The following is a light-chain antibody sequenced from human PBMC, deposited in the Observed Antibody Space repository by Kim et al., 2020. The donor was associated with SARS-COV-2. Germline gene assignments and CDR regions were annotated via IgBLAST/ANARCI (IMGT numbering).Light chain of an antibody. CDR3: QLWDSNTYV. J-gene: IGLJ1*01. V-gene: IGLV3-9*01. CDR2: RDN. CDR1: NIGSKN. Sequence: SLALGQTATISCGGNNIGSKNVHWYQQKPGQAPVLVIYRDNNRPAGIPQRFSGSNSGNTATLTIRRVQGGDEADYYCQLWDSNTYVFGNGTKVTVL.